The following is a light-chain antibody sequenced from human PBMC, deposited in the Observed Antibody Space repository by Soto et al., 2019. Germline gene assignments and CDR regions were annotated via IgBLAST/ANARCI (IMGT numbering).Light chain of an antibody. Sequence: QSVLTQPASVSGSPGQSITISCTGTSSDVGNYNYVSWYQQHPGKAPKLMIYEVSNRPSGVSNRFSGSKSGNTASLTISGLQAEDEADYYCSSYTTSSTLYDFGTGTKVT. CDR3: SSYTTSSTLYD. CDR2: EVS. V-gene: IGLV2-14*01. CDR1: SSDVGNYNY. J-gene: IGLJ1*01.